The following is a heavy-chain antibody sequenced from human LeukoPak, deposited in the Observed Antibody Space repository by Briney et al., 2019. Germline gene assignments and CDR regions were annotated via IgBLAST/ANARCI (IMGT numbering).Heavy chain of an antibody. Sequence: GGSLRLSCAASGFTFSSYWMHWVRQAPGKGLVWVSRINNDGSSTNYADSVKGRFTISRDNAKNTLYLQMNSLRAEDTAVHYCARDCSSTSCYRSGLDPWGQGTLVTVSS. D-gene: IGHD2-2*01. V-gene: IGHV3-74*01. CDR3: ARDCSSTSCYRSGLDP. J-gene: IGHJ5*02. CDR2: INNDGSST. CDR1: GFTFSSYW.